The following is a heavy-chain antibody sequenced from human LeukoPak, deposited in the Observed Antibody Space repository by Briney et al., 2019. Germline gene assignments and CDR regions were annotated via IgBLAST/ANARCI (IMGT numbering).Heavy chain of an antibody. Sequence: GGSLRLSCAASGFTFISYTMNWVRQAPGKGLEWVSSISSSSSYIYYADSVKGRFTISRDNAKNSLYLQMNSLRAEDTALYYCAKDYDSSGYYPDFDYWGQGTLVTVSS. CDR3: AKDYDSSGYYPDFDY. V-gene: IGHV3-21*04. J-gene: IGHJ4*02. D-gene: IGHD3-22*01. CDR2: ISSSSSYI. CDR1: GFTFISYT.